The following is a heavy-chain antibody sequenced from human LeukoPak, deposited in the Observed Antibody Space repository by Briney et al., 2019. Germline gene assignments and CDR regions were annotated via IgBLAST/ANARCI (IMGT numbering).Heavy chain of an antibody. V-gene: IGHV4-34*01. CDR1: GGSFNDYY. CDR2: IRHSGST. D-gene: IGHD3-22*01. Sequence: SETLSLTCDVSGGSFNDYYWSWIRQAPGKGLEWIGEIRHSGSTNYNPSLKSRVTISVDTSKNQFSLKLSSVTAADTAVYYCARVRTYYYDSSGYRDAFDIWGQGTMVTVSS. J-gene: IGHJ3*02. CDR3: ARVRTYYYDSSGYRDAFDI.